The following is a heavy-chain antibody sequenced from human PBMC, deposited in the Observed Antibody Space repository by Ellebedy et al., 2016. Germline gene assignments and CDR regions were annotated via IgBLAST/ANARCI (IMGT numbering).Heavy chain of an antibody. V-gene: IGHV1-18*01. CDR1: GYIFTDYG. Sequence: ASVKVSCXASGYIFTDYGLSWVRQAPGQGLEWMVWISPYHGNTNFAQSLQGRVTMTTDTSTSTAYLELRSLRSDDTAVYYCARDGNYYDRSAYSRARGLDYWGQGTLVTVSS. D-gene: IGHD3-22*01. CDR2: ISPYHGNT. J-gene: IGHJ4*02. CDR3: ARDGNYYDRSAYSRARGLDY.